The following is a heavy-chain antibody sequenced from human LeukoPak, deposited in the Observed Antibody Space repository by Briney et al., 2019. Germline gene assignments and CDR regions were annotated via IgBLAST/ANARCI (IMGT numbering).Heavy chain of an antibody. Sequence: GGSLTLSCAASGFPFSGSAMHWVRQAAGKGLEWVGRIRSKANSYATAYAASVKGRFTISRDDSKNTAYLQMNSLKTEDTAVYYCTVMALPNYWGQGTLVTVSS. J-gene: IGHJ4*02. CDR3: TVMALPNY. D-gene: IGHD3-16*01. V-gene: IGHV3-73*01. CDR1: GFPFSGSA. CDR2: IRSKANSYAT.